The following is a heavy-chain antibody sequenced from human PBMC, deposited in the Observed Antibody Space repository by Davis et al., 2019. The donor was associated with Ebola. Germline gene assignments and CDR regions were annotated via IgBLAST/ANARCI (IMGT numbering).Heavy chain of an antibody. J-gene: IGHJ6*02. CDR1: GFTFSSYA. CDR3: ARVVVVPAARGYYGMDV. D-gene: IGHD2-2*01. Sequence: GESLKISCAASGFTFSSYAMSWVRQAPGKGLEWVSAISGSGGSTYYADSVKGRFTISRDNAKNSLYLQMNSLRAEDTAVYYCARVVVVPAARGYYGMDVWGQGTTVTVSS. V-gene: IGHV3-23*01. CDR2: ISGSGGST.